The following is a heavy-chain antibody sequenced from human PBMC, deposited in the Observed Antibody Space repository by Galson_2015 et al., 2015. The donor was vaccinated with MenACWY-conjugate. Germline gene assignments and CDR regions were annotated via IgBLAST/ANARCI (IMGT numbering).Heavy chain of an antibody. V-gene: IGHV2-5*02. CDR3: AHRRPGYNSTWWGFFDY. CDR1: GFSVTTRGVG. Sequence: PALVKPTQTLTLTCTFSGFSVTTRGVGVGWIRQPPGKALEWLALIYWDDDKRYSPSLKSRLTITKDTSKNQVVLTMTNMDPVDTATYYCAHRRPGYNSTWWGFFDYWGRGTLVTVSS. CDR2: IYWDDDK. D-gene: IGHD6-13*01. J-gene: IGHJ4*02.